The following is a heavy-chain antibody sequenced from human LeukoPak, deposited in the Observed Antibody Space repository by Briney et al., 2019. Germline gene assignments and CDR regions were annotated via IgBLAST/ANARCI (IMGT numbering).Heavy chain of an antibody. CDR1: GFTVSSNY. V-gene: IGHV3-15*01. CDR3: TVRSSI. Sequence: GGSLRLSCAASGFTVSSNYMSWVRQAPGKGLEWVGRIKSKGDGETIDYNTPVKGRFSISRDDSKNTLYLQMNSLKDEDTAMYYCTVRSSIWSQGTLVTVSS. CDR2: IKSKGDGETI. J-gene: IGHJ4*02. D-gene: IGHD3-3*02.